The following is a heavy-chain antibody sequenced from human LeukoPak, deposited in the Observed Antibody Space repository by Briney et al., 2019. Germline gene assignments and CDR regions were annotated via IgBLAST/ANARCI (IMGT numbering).Heavy chain of an antibody. CDR3: ARDLGQYYDTSDNWFDP. J-gene: IGHJ5*02. Sequence: PGGSLRLSCAVSGFSFSSYWMSWVRQAPGKGLEWVANIKEDGSEKYYVDSVKGRFTISRDNAKNTLNLQMNSLRAEDTAVYYCARDLGQYYDTSDNWFDPWGQETLVTVSS. V-gene: IGHV3-7*01. CDR2: IKEDGSEK. CDR1: GFSFSSYW. D-gene: IGHD3-22*01.